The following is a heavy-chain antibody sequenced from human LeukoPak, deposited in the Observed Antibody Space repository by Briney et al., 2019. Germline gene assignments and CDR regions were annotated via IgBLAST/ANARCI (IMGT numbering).Heavy chain of an antibody. V-gene: IGHV1-2*06. D-gene: IGHD2-15*01. CDR3: ARGRRIYPPSHDAFDI. CDR1: GYTFTGYY. CDR2: INSNSGGT. J-gene: IGHJ3*02. Sequence: ASVKVSCKASGYTFTGYYMHWVRQAPGQGLEWMGRINSNSGGTNYAQKFQGRVTMTRDTSISTAYMELSRLRSDDTAVYYCARGRRIYPPSHDAFDIWGQGTMVTVSS.